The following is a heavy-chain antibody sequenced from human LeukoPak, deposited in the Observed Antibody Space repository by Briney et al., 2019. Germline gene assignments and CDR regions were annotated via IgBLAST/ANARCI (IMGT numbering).Heavy chain of an antibody. D-gene: IGHD7-27*01. Sequence: SQTLSLTCAISGDSVSSNSAAWGWIRQSPSRGLEWLRRTYYRSGWYNDYALSVESRITINPDTSKNQVSLQLTSVTPEDTAVYYCSRELAWGPADYWGQGTLVTASS. J-gene: IGHJ4*02. V-gene: IGHV6-1*01. CDR3: SRELAWGPADY. CDR1: GDSVSSNSAA. CDR2: TYYRSGWYN.